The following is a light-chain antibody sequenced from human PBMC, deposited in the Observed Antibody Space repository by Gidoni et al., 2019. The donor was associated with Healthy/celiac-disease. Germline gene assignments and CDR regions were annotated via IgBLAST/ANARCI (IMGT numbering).Light chain of an antibody. J-gene: IGKJ2*01. V-gene: IGKV1-5*03. CDR2: RAT. Sequence: DIQMTQSPSTLSASVGDRVTITCRASQSVNTWLAWYQQKPGKAPKLLIYRATSLESGVPSRFSGSGSRTEFTLTINSLQPDDCATYYCQQYNSYVYTFGQGTKLEIK. CDR1: QSVNTW. CDR3: QQYNSYVYT.